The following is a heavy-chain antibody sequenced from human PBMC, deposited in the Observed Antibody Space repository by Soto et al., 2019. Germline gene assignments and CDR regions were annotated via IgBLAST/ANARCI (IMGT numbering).Heavy chain of an antibody. J-gene: IGHJ4*02. V-gene: IGHV3-30-3*01. Sequence: QEQLVESGGGVVQPGRALRLSCVASGFPFSKDDMYWVRQAPGKGLEWVALISNDGSNEYYADSVKGRFTISRDNSNNTVYLQMNSLRVEDTAVYYCARELYSGSHSLRYWGQGTLVTVSS. D-gene: IGHD1-26*01. CDR1: GFPFSKDD. CDR3: ARELYSGSHSLRY. CDR2: ISNDGSNE.